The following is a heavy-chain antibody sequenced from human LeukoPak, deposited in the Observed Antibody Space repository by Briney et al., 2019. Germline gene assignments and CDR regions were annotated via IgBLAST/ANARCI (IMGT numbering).Heavy chain of an antibody. D-gene: IGHD2-2*01. CDR3: ANEVPAADY. CDR2: ISASGTDT. Sequence: GGSLRLSCTASGLSFSNYAMTWVRQAPGKGLEWASVISASGTDTYYADSVKGRFTISRDNSKNTLYLQMNSLRAEDTAVYYCANEVPAADYWGQGTLVTVSS. CDR1: GLSFSNYA. V-gene: IGHV3-23*01. J-gene: IGHJ4*02.